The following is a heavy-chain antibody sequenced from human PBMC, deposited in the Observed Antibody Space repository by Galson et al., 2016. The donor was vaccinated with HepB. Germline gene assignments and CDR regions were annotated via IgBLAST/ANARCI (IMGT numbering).Heavy chain of an antibody. CDR2: IDWDDDK. J-gene: IGHJ4*02. V-gene: IGHV2-5*02. CDR1: GISLRTSGVG. CDR3: AHADFMDLIPVPSTFVY. D-gene: IGHD6-19*01. Sequence: PALVKPTQTLTLTCTVSGISLRTSGVGVAWIRQPPGKALEWLALIDWDDDKYFSPSLRSRLTITRDTSRDQVVLTVTNMDPVDTATYYCAHADFMDLIPVPSTFVYWGQGILVTVSS.